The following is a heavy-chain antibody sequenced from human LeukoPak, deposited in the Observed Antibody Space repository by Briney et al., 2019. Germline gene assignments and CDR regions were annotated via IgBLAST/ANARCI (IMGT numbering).Heavy chain of an antibody. V-gene: IGHV1-69*13. Sequence: SVKVSCKASGGTFSSYAISWVRQAPGQGHEWMGGIIPIFGTANYAQKFQGRVTITADESTSTAYMELSSLRSEDTAVYYCASEAERWLQSYDAFDIWGQGTMVTVSS. CDR3: ASEAERWLQSYDAFDI. CDR2: IIPIFGTA. D-gene: IGHD5-24*01. J-gene: IGHJ3*02. CDR1: GGTFSSYA.